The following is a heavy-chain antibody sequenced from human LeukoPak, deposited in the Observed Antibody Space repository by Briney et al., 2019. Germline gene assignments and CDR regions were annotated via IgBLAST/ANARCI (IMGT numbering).Heavy chain of an antibody. J-gene: IGHJ5*02. CDR1: GFTHSSCA. Sequence: GGSLRLSCAASGFTHSSCAINWVRQATGKGLEWVSTIFSGGSTYYADSVKGRFTISRDNSKNTVHLQMNGLKAEDKALDYCAKDMVGAANWFDPWGQGTLVTVSS. CDR2: IFSGGST. V-gene: IGHV3-23*01. CDR3: AKDMVGAANWFDP. D-gene: IGHD1-26*01.